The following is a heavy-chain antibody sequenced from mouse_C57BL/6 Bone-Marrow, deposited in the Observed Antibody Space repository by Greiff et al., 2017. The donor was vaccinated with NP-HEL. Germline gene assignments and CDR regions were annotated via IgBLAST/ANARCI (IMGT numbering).Heavy chain of an antibody. CDR3: AGTTEDY. Sequence: DVMLVESGGGLVQPGGSLKLSCAASGFTFSDYYMYWVRQTPEKRLEWVAYISNGGGSTYYPDTVKGRFTISRDNAKNTLYLQMSRLKSEDTAMYYCAGTTEDYWGQGTTLTVSS. CDR2: ISNGGGST. J-gene: IGHJ2*01. D-gene: IGHD1-1*01. V-gene: IGHV5-12*01. CDR1: GFTFSDYY.